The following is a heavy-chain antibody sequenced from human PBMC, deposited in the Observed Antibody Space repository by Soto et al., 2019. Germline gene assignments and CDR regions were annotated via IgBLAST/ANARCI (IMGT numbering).Heavy chain of an antibody. D-gene: IGHD2-8*02. V-gene: IGHV2-5*01. J-gene: IGHJ4*02. CDR2: IYSHDDK. CDR1: GSSLSTSAEG. Sequence: QITLKESGPTLVNPTQTLTLTCTFSGSSLSTSAEGVGWIRQPPGKALEWLALIYSHDDKRYSPSLMSRLTITTDTSKNQVVLKMTNMDPVDTATYFCAYGPRQYCLSSWGQGTLVTVSS. CDR3: AYGPRQYCLSS.